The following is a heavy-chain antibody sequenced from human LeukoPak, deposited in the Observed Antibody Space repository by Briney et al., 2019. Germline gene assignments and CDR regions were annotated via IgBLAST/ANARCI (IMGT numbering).Heavy chain of an antibody. CDR1: GYTFTNYY. CDR2: INPSSGNT. D-gene: IGHD4-17*01. V-gene: IGHV1-46*04. Sequence: WASVKVSCKASGYTFTNYYMHWVRQAPGQGLEWMGIINPSSGNTSYTQKLQGRVTMTRDMSTSTVYMELSSLRSEDTAVYYCARTDYGDYRGIDYWGQGTLVTVSS. CDR3: ARTDYGDYRGIDY. J-gene: IGHJ4*02.